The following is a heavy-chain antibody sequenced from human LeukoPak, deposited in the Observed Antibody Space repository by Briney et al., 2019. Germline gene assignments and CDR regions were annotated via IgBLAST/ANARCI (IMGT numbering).Heavy chain of an antibody. V-gene: IGHV3-23*01. J-gene: IGHJ4*02. D-gene: IGHD5/OR15-5a*01. CDR3: VRDLDSYFDY. Sequence: GGSLRLSCAASGFTFSSYAMSWVRQAPGRGLEWVSTTSGSGGSTYYADSVKGRFTISRDNSKNTLYLQMNSLRAEDTAVYYCVRDLDSYFDYWGQGTLVTVSS. CDR2: TSGSGGST. CDR1: GFTFSSYA.